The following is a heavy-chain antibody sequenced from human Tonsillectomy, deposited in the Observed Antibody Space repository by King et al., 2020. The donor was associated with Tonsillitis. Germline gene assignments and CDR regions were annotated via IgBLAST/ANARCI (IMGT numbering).Heavy chain of an antibody. CDR3: ARGPSGPFRH. CDR2: INHSGST. Sequence: VQLQQWGAGLLKPSETLSLTCAVYGGSFSGYYWSWIRQPPGKGLEWIGEINHSGSTNYNPSLKSRVTISVDTSKNQFSLKLSSVTAADTAVYYCARGPSGPFRHWGQGTLVTVSS. CDR1: GGSFSGYY. V-gene: IGHV4-34*01. J-gene: IGHJ1*01.